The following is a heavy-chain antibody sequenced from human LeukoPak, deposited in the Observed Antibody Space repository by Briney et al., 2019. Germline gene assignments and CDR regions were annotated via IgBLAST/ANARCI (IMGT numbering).Heavy chain of an antibody. Sequence: PGASVKVSCKASGYTFTSYGISWVRQAPGQGLEWMGCISAYNGNTNYAQKLQGRVTMTTDTSTSTAYMELRGLRSDDTAVYYCARAEKPNWGNYYYYCMDVWGKGTTVTVSS. D-gene: IGHD7-27*01. CDR3: ARAEKPNWGNYYYYCMDV. CDR1: GYTFTSYG. CDR2: ISAYNGNT. J-gene: IGHJ6*03. V-gene: IGHV1-18*01.